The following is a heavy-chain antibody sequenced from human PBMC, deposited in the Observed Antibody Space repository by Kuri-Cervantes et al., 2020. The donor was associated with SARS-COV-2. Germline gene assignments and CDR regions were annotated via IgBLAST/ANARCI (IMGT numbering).Heavy chain of an antibody. V-gene: IGHV4-34*01. CDR1: GGSFSGYY. Sequence: SQTLSLTCAVYGGSFSGYYWSRIRQPPGKGLEWIGEINHSGSTNYNPSLKSRVTISVDTSKNQFSLKLSSVTAADTAVYYCAREYYYDSSGYYYTRYYYYYGMDVWGQGTTVTVSS. CDR2: INHSGST. J-gene: IGHJ6*02. D-gene: IGHD3-22*01. CDR3: AREYYYDSSGYYYTRYYYYYGMDV.